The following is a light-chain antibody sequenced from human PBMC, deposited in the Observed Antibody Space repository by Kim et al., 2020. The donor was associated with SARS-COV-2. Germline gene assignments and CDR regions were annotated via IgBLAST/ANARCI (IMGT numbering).Light chain of an antibody. CDR3: NSRDSSGNSYV. CDR1: SLRRYY. V-gene: IGLV3-19*01. Sequence: ALGQPVRITCQGDSLRRYYASWYQQKPGQAPVFVIYGKNNRPSGIPDRFSGSSSGNTASMTITGAQAEDEADYYCNSRDSSGNSYVFGTGTKVTVL. J-gene: IGLJ1*01. CDR2: GKN.